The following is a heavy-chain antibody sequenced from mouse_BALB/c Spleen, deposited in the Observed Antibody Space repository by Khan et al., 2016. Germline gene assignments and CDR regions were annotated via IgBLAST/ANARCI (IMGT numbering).Heavy chain of an antibody. CDR2: IRLKSNNYAS. CDR1: GFTFSNYW. Sequence: EVQLEESGGGLVQPGGSMKLSCVASGFTFSNYWMNWVRQSPEKGLEWVAEIRLKSNNYASHYAESVKGRFTISRDDSKSSVYLQMNNLRAEDTGIYYCTTGFAYWCQGTLVTVSA. J-gene: IGHJ3*01. CDR3: TTGFAY. V-gene: IGHV6-6*02.